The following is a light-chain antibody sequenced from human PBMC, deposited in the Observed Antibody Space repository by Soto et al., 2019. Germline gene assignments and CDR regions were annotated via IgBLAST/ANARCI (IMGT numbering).Light chain of an antibody. CDR3: QQYYSTPGYT. CDR1: QSVLYSSNNKNY. CDR2: WAS. J-gene: IGKJ2*01. Sequence: DIVMTQSPDSLAVSLGERATINCKSSQSVLYSSNNKNYLAWYQQKPGQPPKLLIYWASTRESGVPDRFSGSGSGTDFTLTISSLQAEDVAVYYCQQYYSTPGYTFGQGDQAGDQT. V-gene: IGKV4-1*01.